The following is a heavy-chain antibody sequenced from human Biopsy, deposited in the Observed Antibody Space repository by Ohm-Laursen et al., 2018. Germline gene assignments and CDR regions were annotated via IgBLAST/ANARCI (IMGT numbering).Heavy chain of an antibody. CDR1: GGSFSGYD. D-gene: IGHD4/OR15-4a*01. CDR3: ARGPYGDNAGAFDV. J-gene: IGHJ3*01. Sequence: TLSLTCAVDGGSFSGYDWTWIRQPPGKGLEWVGEFSHTGTTIYNPSLESRLTISVDKSKNHFSLRLTSVTAADTATYFCARGPYGDNAGAFDVWGQGTVVTVSS. CDR2: FSHTGTT. V-gene: IGHV4-34*01.